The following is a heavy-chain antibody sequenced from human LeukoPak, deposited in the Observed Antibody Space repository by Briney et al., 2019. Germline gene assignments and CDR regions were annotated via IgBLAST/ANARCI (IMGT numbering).Heavy chain of an antibody. CDR1: GFTFSSYS. Sequence: GGSLRLSCAASGFTFSSYSMNWVRQAPGKGLEWVSSISSSSSHIYYADSVKGRFTTSRDNAKNSLYLQMNSLRAEDTAVYYCARDWRGYSGYDSSASDYWGQGTLVTVSS. D-gene: IGHD5-12*01. J-gene: IGHJ4*02. CDR2: ISSSSSHI. V-gene: IGHV3-21*01. CDR3: ARDWRGYSGYDSSASDY.